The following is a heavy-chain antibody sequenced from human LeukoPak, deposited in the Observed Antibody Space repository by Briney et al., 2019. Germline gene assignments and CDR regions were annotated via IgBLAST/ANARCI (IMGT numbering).Heavy chain of an antibody. V-gene: IGHV1-69*04. CDR2: IIPILGIA. CDR3: ARDPRCSGGSCYFLPPVDDY. CDR1: GGTFSSYA. Sequence: GASVKVSCKASGGTFSSYAISWVRQAPRQGLEWMGRIIPILGIANYAQKFQGRVTITADESTSTAYMELSSLRSEDTAVYYCARDPRCSGGSCYFLPPVDDYWGQGTLVAVSS. J-gene: IGHJ4*02. D-gene: IGHD2-15*01.